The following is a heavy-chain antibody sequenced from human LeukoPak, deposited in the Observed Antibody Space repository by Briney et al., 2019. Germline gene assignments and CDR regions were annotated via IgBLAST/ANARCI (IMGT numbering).Heavy chain of an antibody. D-gene: IGHD6-6*01. Sequence: SETLSLTCTVSGGSLSSGGYYWSWIRQPPGKGLEWIGYIYYSGNTNYNPSLKSRVTISVDTSKNQFSLKLSSVTAADTAVYYCASQGYSSSYYFDYWGQGTLVTVSS. CDR3: ASQGYSSSYYFDY. V-gene: IGHV4-61*08. J-gene: IGHJ4*02. CDR1: GGSLSSGGYY. CDR2: IYYSGNT.